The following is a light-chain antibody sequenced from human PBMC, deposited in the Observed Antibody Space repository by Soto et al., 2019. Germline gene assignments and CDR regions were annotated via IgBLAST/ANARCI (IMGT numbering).Light chain of an antibody. Sequence: QSVLTQAPSAYGAPGQRVTMSCSGSRSNIGTNTVNWYQQRPGTPPKFLIYDNYRRPSGVPDRFSGSQSGTSASLAINGLQSEDEAYYYCSAWDDSLNRPVFGGGTKLTVL. CDR2: DNY. CDR3: SAWDDSLNRPV. J-gene: IGLJ2*01. V-gene: IGLV1-44*01. CDR1: RSNIGTNT.